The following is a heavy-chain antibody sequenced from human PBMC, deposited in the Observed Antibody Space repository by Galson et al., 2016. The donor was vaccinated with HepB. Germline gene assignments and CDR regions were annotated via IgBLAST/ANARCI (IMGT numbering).Heavy chain of an antibody. CDR1: GGSISSVGYY. D-gene: IGHD2-21*02. CDR2: TYDGGNP. CDR3: ARARSAVTAYLDY. Sequence: TLSLTCTFSGGSISSVGYYWSWIRQHQGKGLEWIGYTYDGGNPYYSPSLKSRVTKSVDTPKNQFSLKVRSVTAADSAVYYCARARSAVTAYLDYWGQGTLVTVSS. V-gene: IGHV4-31*03. J-gene: IGHJ4*02.